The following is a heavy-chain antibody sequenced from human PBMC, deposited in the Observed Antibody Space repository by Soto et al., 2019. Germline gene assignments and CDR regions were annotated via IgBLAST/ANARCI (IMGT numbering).Heavy chain of an antibody. D-gene: IGHD3-9*01. V-gene: IGHV4-34*01. CDR2: INHSGST. CDR3: ARGGPPDSLTGLYYYYYYGMDV. CDR1: GGSFSGYY. J-gene: IGHJ6*02. Sequence: PSETLSLTCAVYGGSFSGYYWSWIRQPPGKGLEWIWEINHSGSTNYNPSLKSRVTISVDTSTNKFPLKLRSVTAADTAVYYCARGGPPDSLTGLYYYYYYGMDVWGQGTTVTVSS.